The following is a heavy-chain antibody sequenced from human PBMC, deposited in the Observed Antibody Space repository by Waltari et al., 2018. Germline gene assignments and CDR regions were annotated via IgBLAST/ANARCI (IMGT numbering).Heavy chain of an antibody. CDR2: ISYDGSDK. V-gene: IGHV3-30*18. J-gene: IGHJ4*02. Sequence: QVQLVEPGGGVVQPGRSLRISFAASGFTFSTHGMQWVRQAPGKGLEWVALISYDGSDKYYADSVKGRFTISRDNSRNTLYLQMNSLRAEDTAVYYCAEDLYCTSTSCQDFWGQGTLVTVSS. CDR1: GFTFSTHG. D-gene: IGHD2-2*01. CDR3: AEDLYCTSTSCQDF.